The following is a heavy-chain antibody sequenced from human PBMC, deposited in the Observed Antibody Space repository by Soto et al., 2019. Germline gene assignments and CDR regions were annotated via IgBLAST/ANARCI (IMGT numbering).Heavy chain of an antibody. CDR1: GFTLSTYG. CDR2: IWYDGSYK. V-gene: IGHV3-33*01. Sequence: QVQLVESGGGVVQPGRSLRLSCSASGFTLSTYGIHWVRQSPGKGLEWVAVIWYDGSYKYYADSVKGRFTISRDNSKNTVYLEMNSPRAEDTAVYYCVRVSLRDSSSSGRFPYYYALDVWGQGTTVTVSS. D-gene: IGHD6-6*01. J-gene: IGHJ6*02. CDR3: VRVSLRDSSSSGRFPYYYALDV.